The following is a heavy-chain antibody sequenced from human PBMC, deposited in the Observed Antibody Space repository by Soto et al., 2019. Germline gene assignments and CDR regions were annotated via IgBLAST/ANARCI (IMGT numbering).Heavy chain of an antibody. D-gene: IGHD1-26*01. CDR2: IYYSGST. Sequence: PSETLSLTCTVSGGSISSYYWSWIRQPPGKGLEWIGYIYYSGSTNYNPSLKSRVTISVDTSKNQFSLKLSSVTAADMAVYYCARAQGGYSGRYRFDCWGQGTLVTVSS. V-gene: IGHV4-59*01. CDR3: ARAQGGYSGRYRFDC. J-gene: IGHJ4*02. CDR1: GGSISSYY.